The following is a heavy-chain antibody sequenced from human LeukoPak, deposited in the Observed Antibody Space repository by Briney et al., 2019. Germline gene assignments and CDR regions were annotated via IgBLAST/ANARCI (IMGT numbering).Heavy chain of an antibody. D-gene: IGHD4-17*01. CDR2: INPNSGGT. V-gene: IGHV1-2*02. CDR1: GYTFTGYY. J-gene: IGHJ4*02. Sequence: ASVKVSCKASGYTFTGYYMHWVRQAPGQGLEWMGWINPNSGGTNYAQKFQGRVTMTRDTSISTAYMELSRLRSDDTAVYYCARVDYGDYLFDYWGQGTLLTVSS. CDR3: ARVDYGDYLFDY.